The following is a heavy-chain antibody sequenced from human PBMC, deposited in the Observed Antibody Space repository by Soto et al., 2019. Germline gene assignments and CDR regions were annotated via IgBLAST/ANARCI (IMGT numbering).Heavy chain of an antibody. CDR3: ARLGGIVDTGTWIQ. CDR1: GYRFSTYW. V-gene: IGHV5-51*01. Sequence: LKISCKAAGYRFSTYWIGWVRQRPGKGPEWMAIIYPGDSDTRENPSFQGQVTISADKSSNTVHLQWRSLKASDTAIYYCARLGGIVDTGTWIQWGQGTPVTVSS. J-gene: IGHJ4*02. D-gene: IGHD1-26*01. CDR2: IYPGDSDT.